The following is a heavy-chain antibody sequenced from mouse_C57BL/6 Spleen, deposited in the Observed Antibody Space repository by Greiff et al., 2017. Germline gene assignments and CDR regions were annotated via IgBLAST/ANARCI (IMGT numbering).Heavy chain of an antibody. CDR1: GYTFTDYE. CDR3: TRGGYYGSSSYWYFDV. D-gene: IGHD1-1*01. CDR2: IDPETGGT. J-gene: IGHJ1*03. Sequence: QVQLQQSGAELVRPGASVTLSCKASGYTFTDYEMHWVKQTPVHGLEWIGAIDPETGGTAYNQKFKGKAILTADKSSSTAYMALRSLTSEDSAVYYCTRGGYYGSSSYWYFDVWGTGTTVTVSS. V-gene: IGHV1-15*01.